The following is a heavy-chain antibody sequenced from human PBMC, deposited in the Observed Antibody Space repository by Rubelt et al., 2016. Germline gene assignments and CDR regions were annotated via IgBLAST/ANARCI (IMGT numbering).Heavy chain of an antibody. D-gene: IGHD3-22*01. CDR3: TTDRYYYYSSGFPWFDP. CDR1: GFTFSNAW. J-gene: IGHJ5*02. Sequence: SLRLSCAASGFTFSNAWMSWVRHAPGKGLEWVGRIKSKTDGGTTDYAAPVKGRFTIPRVASKSTLYLQMNSLKTADTAVSYCTTDRYYYYSSGFPWFDPWGQGTLVTVSS. V-gene: IGHV3-15*01. CDR2: IKSKTDGGTT.